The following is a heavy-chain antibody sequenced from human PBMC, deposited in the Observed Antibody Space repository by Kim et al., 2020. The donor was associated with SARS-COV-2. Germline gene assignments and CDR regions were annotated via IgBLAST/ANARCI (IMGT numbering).Heavy chain of an antibody. J-gene: IGHJ4*02. D-gene: IGHD3-22*01. CDR1: GYTFTSYA. V-gene: IGHV1-3*01. Sequence: ASVKVSCKASGYTFTSYAMHWVRQAPGQRLEWMGWINAGNGNTKYSQKFQGRVTITRDTSASTAYMELSSLRSEDTAVYYCARDLTYDSSGYASPGIMFGGALYWGQGTLVTVSS. CDR3: ARDLTYDSSGYASPGIMFGGALY. CDR2: INAGNGNT.